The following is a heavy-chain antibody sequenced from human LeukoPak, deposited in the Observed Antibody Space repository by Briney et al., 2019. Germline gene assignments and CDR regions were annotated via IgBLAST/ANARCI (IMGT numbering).Heavy chain of an antibody. J-gene: IGHJ4*02. CDR3: ATHRYSGSYGDY. Sequence: ASVKVSCKVSGYTLTDLSMHWVRQAPGKGLEWMGGFDPEDGETIYAQKFQGRVTMTEDTSTDTAYMELSSLRSEDTAVYYCATHRYSGSYGDYWGQGTLVTVSS. CDR2: FDPEDGET. V-gene: IGHV1-24*01. D-gene: IGHD1-26*01. CDR1: GYTLTDLS.